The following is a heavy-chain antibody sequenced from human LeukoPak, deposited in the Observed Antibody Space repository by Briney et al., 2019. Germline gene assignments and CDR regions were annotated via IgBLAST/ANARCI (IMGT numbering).Heavy chain of an antibody. CDR3: GRAYDFSRH. CDR1: GFTFSSYE. V-gene: IGHV3-48*03. Sequence: GGSLRLSCAASGFTFSSYEMNWIRQAPGKGLEWISYISNSGSTKYYADSVKGRFTISRDNAKNSVFLQMNSLRAEDTALYFCGRAYDFSRHWGQGTLVTVSS. J-gene: IGHJ4*02. CDR2: ISNSGSTK. D-gene: IGHD3-3*01.